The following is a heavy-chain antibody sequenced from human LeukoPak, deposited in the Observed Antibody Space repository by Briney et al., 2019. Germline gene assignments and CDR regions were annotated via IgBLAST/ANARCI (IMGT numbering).Heavy chain of an antibody. Sequence: SETLSLTCTVSGGSISSYYWSWIRQPPGKGLEWIGYIYYSGSTNYNPSLKSRVTISVDTSKNQFSLKLSSVTAADTAVYYCARGYSSGGTFIYWGQGTLVTVSS. J-gene: IGHJ4*02. D-gene: IGHD6-19*01. CDR1: GGSISSYY. V-gene: IGHV4-59*01. CDR3: ARGYSSGGTFIY. CDR2: IYYSGST.